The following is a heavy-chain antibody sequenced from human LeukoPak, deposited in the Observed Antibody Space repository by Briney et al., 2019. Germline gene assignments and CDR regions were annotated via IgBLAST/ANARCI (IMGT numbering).Heavy chain of an antibody. D-gene: IGHD6-13*01. CDR3: ARDKKWQQLNYFDY. J-gene: IGHJ4*02. Sequence: GGSLRLSCAASGFTFSDYYMSWIRQAPGKGLEWVSYISSSGSTIYSADSVKGRFTISRDNAKNSLYLQMTSLRAEDTAVYYCARDKKWQQLNYFDYWGQGTLVTVSS. V-gene: IGHV3-11*04. CDR1: GFTFSDYY. CDR2: ISSSGSTI.